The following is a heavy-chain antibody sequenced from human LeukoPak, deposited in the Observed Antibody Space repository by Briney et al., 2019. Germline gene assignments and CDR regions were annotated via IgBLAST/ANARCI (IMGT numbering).Heavy chain of an antibody. J-gene: IGHJ5*02. Sequence: GGSLRLSCAASGFTFSSYSMNWVRQAPGKGLEWVSYISSSSSSTYYADSVKGRFTISRDNAKNSLYLQMNSLRAEDTAVYYCARGQQLLMGTWFDPWGQGTLVTVSS. CDR1: GFTFSSYS. V-gene: IGHV3-48*01. CDR3: ARGQQLLMGTWFDP. D-gene: IGHD6-13*01. CDR2: ISSSSSST.